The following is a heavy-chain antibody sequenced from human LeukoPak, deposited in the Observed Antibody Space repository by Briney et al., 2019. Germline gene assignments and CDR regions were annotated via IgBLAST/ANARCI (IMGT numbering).Heavy chain of an antibody. J-gene: IGHJ4*02. CDR1: GYTFTAYY. V-gene: IGHV1-2*02. D-gene: IGHD4-17*01. CDR2: INPNSGGT. CDR3: ARDPDYGDLPFDY. Sequence: GASVKVSCKASGYTFTAYYIHWVRQAPGQGLEWMGWINPNSGGTNYAQKFQGRVTMTRDTSISTAYMELSRLRSDDTAVYYCARDPDYGDLPFDYWGQGTLVTVSS.